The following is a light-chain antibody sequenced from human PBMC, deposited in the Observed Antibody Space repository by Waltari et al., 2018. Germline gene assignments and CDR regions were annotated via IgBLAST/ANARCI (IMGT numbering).Light chain of an antibody. V-gene: IGLV8-61*01. Sequence: QTVVTQEPSLSVSPGGTVTLTCALTSGSVSTTSYATWYQQTPGQPPRTLVYKGSSRSSGVPDRFSGSFLGNTAALTITGAQADDESNYYCSLYMGSGIWVFGGGTKLTVL. CDR1: SGSVSTTSY. CDR3: SLYMGSGIWV. CDR2: KGS. J-gene: IGLJ3*02.